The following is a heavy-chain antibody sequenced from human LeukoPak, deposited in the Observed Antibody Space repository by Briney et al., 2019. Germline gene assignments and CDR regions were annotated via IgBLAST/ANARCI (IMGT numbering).Heavy chain of an antibody. CDR1: GFTFSSYG. V-gene: IGHV3-30*02. D-gene: IGHD2-2*01. CDR2: ILNDGSTK. J-gene: IGHJ4*02. CDR3: AKSGRDSSTDYFDY. Sequence: GGSLRLSCAASGFTFSSYGMEWVRQVPGKGLEWVAFILNDGSTKYYADSVKGRFTISRDNSRNTLYLQMNSLRAEDTAVYYCAKSGRDSSTDYFDYWGQGTLVTVSS.